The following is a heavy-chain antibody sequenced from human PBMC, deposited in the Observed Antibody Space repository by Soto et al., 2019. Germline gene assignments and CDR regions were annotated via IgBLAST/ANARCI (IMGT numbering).Heavy chain of an antibody. CDR3: AKDISQEWLVPHYLDY. CDR1: GFTFDDYT. V-gene: IGHV3-43*01. J-gene: IGHJ4*02. D-gene: IGHD6-19*01. Sequence: GGSLRLSCAASGFTFDDYTMHWVRQAPGKGLEWVSLISWDGGSTYYADSVKGRFTISRDNSKNSLYLQMNSLRTEDTALYYCAKDISQEWLVPHYLDYWGQGTLVTVSS. CDR2: ISWDGGST.